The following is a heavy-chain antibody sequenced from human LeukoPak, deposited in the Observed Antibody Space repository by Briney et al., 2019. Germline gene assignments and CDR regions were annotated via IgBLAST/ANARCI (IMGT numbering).Heavy chain of an antibody. CDR2: INPSSDGT. CDR1: GYSFTAYQ. Sequence: ASVKVSCTASGYSFTAYQMHWVRQAPGQGLEWMGWINPSSDGTNYAQKFQGRVTMTRDTSISTVYMELSRLRSDDTAVYYCARAFTVDVWGQGTMVTVS. V-gene: IGHV1-2*02. CDR3: ARAFTVDV. J-gene: IGHJ3*01. D-gene: IGHD3-3*02.